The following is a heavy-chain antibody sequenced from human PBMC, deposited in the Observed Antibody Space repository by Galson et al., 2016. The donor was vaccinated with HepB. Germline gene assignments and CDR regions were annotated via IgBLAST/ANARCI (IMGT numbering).Heavy chain of an antibody. Sequence: SLRLSCAASGFTLSNSAMSWVRQAPGKGLEWVSAMSDSGGSTYYADSVKGRFTNSRDNSKNTLYLQMNSLGAEDTAIYYCAVRYSSIWYFQHWGRGTLVSVSS. J-gene: IGHJ1*01. V-gene: IGHV3-23*01. CDR1: GFTLSNSA. CDR3: AVRYSSIWYFQH. CDR2: MSDSGGST. D-gene: IGHD6-13*01.